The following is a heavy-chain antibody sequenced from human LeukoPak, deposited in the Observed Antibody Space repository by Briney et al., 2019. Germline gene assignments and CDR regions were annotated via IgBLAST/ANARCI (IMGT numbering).Heavy chain of an antibody. D-gene: IGHD3-16*01. CDR1: GFTFSSYE. Sequence: PGGSLRLSCAASGFTFSSYEMNWVRQAPGKGLEWVSYISSSGSTISYVDSVKGRFTISRDNAKNSLYLQMNCLRAEDTAVYYCARARDFGDDTTGIDPWGQGTLVTVSS. CDR3: ARARDFGDDTTGIDP. V-gene: IGHV3-48*03. J-gene: IGHJ5*02. CDR2: ISSSGSTI.